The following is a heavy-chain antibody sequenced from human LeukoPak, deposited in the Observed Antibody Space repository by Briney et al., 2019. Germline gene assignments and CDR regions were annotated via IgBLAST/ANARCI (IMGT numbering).Heavy chain of an antibody. V-gene: IGHV1-69*13. Sequence: SVKVSCKASGGTFSSYAISWVRQAPGQGLEWMGRIIPIFGTANYAQKFQGRVTITADESTSTAYMELSSLRSEDTAVNYCARGPPYYDSSGYYFVWGQGTLVTVLS. D-gene: IGHD3-22*01. CDR3: ARGPPYYDSSGYYFV. CDR1: GGTFSSYA. J-gene: IGHJ4*02. CDR2: IIPIFGTA.